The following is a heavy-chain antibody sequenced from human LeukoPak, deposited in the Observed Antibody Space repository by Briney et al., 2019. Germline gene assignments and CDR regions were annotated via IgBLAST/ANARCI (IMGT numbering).Heavy chain of an antibody. D-gene: IGHD3-22*01. CDR2: INPSGGST. CDR1: GYTFTSYY. Sequence: GASVKVSCKASGYTFTSYYMHWVRQAPGQGLEWMGIINPSGGSTSYAQKFQGRVTMTRDTSTSTVYMELSSLRSEDTAVYYCARDPAQYYYDSSGYYDYWGQGTLVTVSS. CDR3: ARDPAQYYYDSSGYYDY. J-gene: IGHJ4*02. V-gene: IGHV1-46*01.